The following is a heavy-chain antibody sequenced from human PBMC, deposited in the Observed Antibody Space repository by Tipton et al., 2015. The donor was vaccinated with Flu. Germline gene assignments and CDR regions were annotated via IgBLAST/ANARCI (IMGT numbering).Heavy chain of an antibody. CDR2: ISGSGGST. J-gene: IGHJ4*02. Sequence: SLRLSCAASGFTFSSYAMSWVRQAPGKGLEWVSAISGSGGSTYYADSVKGRFTISRDNSKNTLYLQMNSLRAEDTAVYYCAKHLGFSSVVDYWGQGTLVTVSS. CDR1: GFTFSSYA. D-gene: IGHD3-3*01. V-gene: IGHV3-23*01. CDR3: AKHLGFSSVVDY.